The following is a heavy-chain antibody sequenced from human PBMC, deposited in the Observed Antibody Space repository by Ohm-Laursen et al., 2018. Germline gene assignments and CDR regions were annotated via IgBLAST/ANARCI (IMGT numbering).Heavy chain of an antibody. V-gene: IGHV3-23*01. D-gene: IGHD6-13*01. CDR3: ARAWYSSSPEA. Sequence: SLRLSCAASGFTLSNYAISWVRQAPGKGLEWVSRIGVGGDGIVHADSVRGRFTISSDNSKNTVYLQMNSLRAEDTAVYYCARAWYSSSPEAWGQGTLVTVSS. CDR1: GFTLSNYA. J-gene: IGHJ4*02. CDR2: IGVGGDGI.